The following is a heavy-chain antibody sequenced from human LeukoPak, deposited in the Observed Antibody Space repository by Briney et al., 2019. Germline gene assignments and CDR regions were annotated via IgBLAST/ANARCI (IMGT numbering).Heavy chain of an antibody. J-gene: IGHJ4*02. CDR2: IYHSGST. V-gene: IGHV4-30-2*01. CDR3: ARGFLGRYFDL. CDR1: GVSISSGGYS. Sequence: PSETLSLTCAVSGVSISSGGYSWSWVRQPPGKGLEWIGYIYHSGSTYYNPSLKSRVTISVDRSKNQFSLKLSSVTAADTAVYYCARGFLGRYFDLWGQGTLVTVSS. D-gene: IGHD3-9*01.